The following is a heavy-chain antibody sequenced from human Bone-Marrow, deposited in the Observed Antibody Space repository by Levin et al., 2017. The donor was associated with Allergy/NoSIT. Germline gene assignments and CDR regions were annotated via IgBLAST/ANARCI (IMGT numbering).Heavy chain of an antibody. J-gene: IGHJ4*02. CDR1: GFTFSCCG. CDR2: ISYDGSDK. D-gene: IGHD3-16*01. Sequence: GGSLRLSCAASGFTFSCCGMHWVRQAPGKGLEWVAFISYDGSDKYFTDSVKGRFTISRDSSTNTLYLQMNSLRAEDTAVYYCAKDGRGGWFGGGSFWGQGTLVTVSS. V-gene: IGHV3-30*18. CDR3: AKDGRGGWFGGGSF.